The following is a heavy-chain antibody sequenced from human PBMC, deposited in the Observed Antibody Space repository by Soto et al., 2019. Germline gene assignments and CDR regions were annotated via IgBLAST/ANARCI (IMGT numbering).Heavy chain of an antibody. J-gene: IGHJ4*02. Sequence: QITLEESGPTRVKPTQSLALTCTFSGFSLSTSGVGVGWVRQPPGKALEWLALIYWDDDKLYSPSLQSRLTITKATSKNQVVLIMINMDPSDTATYYGAHSPWTGTKAYFDYWVQGTMVTVSS. CDR3: AHSPWTGTKAYFDY. CDR1: GFSLSTSGVG. V-gene: IGHV2-5*02. CDR2: IYWDDDK. D-gene: IGHD1-1*01.